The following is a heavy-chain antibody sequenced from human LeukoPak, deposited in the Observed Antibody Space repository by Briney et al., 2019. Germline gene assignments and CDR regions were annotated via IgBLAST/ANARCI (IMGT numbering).Heavy chain of an antibody. J-gene: IGHJ4*02. CDR2: ISGSGADT. D-gene: IGHD3-10*01. Sequence: GGSLRLSCGASGFTFNSYGMNWVRQAPGKGLEWVSGISGSGADTYYADSVKGRFTISRDNSKNTLYLQMNSLRAEDTAVYYCAKAYGSGSYSYWGQGTLVTVSS. V-gene: IGHV3-23*01. CDR3: AKAYGSGSYSY. CDR1: GFTFNSYG.